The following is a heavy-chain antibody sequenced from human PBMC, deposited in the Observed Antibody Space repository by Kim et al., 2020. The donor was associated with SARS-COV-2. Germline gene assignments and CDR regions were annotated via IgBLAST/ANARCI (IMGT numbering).Heavy chain of an antibody. Sequence: REGGTEYNYEDQVKGRFTISRDNAKNAVYLQMNSLRAEDKAVYYCARLRVWGQGTMVTVSS. J-gene: IGHJ3*01. CDR2: REGGTEY. V-gene: IGHV3-7*01. CDR3: ARLRV.